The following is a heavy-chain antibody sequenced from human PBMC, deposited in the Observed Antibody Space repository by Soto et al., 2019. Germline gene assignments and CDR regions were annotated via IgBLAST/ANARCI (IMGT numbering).Heavy chain of an antibody. CDR1: GYTFATYG. Sequence: ASVKVSCKTSGYTFATYGLSWVRQAPGQGLEWMGWIRGDNGNTDYAQKFQGRVTITADESTSTAYMELSSLRSEDTAVYYCARDGKRYYDSSGRPFDIWGQGTMVTVSS. CDR2: IRGDNGNT. J-gene: IGHJ3*02. CDR3: ARDGKRYYDSSGRPFDI. V-gene: IGHV1-18*04. D-gene: IGHD3-22*01.